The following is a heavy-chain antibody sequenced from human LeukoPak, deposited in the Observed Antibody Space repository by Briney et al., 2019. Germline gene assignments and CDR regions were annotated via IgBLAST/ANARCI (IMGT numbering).Heavy chain of an antibody. Sequence: PGGSLRLSCAASGFTFSSYAMHWVRQAPGKGLEWVAVISYDGSNKYYADSVKGRFTISRDNAKNSLYLQMNSLRAEDTAVYYCARGLRFLEWLLYDHPPYFDYWGQGTLVTVSS. CDR1: GFTFSSYA. D-gene: IGHD3-3*01. CDR2: ISYDGSNK. V-gene: IGHV3-30-3*01. CDR3: ARGLRFLEWLLYDHPPYFDY. J-gene: IGHJ4*02.